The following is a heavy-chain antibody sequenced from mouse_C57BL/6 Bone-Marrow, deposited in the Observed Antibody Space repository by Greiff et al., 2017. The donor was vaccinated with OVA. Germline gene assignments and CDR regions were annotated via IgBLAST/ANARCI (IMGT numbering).Heavy chain of an antibody. CDR3: AREGYYYGSSPGFAY. Sequence: QVQLKESGAELARPGASVKLSCKASGYTFTSYGISWVKQRTGQGLEWIGEIYPRSGNTYYNEKFKGKATLTADKSTSTAYMELRSLTSEDSAVYFCAREGYYYGSSPGFAYWGQGTLVTVSA. D-gene: IGHD1-1*01. J-gene: IGHJ3*01. CDR2: IYPRSGNT. CDR1: GYTFTSYG. V-gene: IGHV1-81*01.